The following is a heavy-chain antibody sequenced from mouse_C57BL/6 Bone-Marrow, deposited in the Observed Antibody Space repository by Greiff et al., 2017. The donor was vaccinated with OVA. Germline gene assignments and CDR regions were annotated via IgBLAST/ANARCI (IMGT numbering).Heavy chain of an antibody. CDR2: ISSGSSTI. D-gene: IGHD1-1*01. J-gene: IGHJ3*01. Sequence: EVKLVESGGGLVKPGGSLKLSCAASGFTFSDYGMHWVRQAPEKGLEWVAYISSGSSTIYYADTVKGRFTLSRDNAKNTLFLQMTSLRSEDTAMYYCAGGCLLSWFAYWGQGTLVTVSA. CDR1: GFTFSDYG. V-gene: IGHV5-17*01. CDR3: AGGCLLSWFAY.